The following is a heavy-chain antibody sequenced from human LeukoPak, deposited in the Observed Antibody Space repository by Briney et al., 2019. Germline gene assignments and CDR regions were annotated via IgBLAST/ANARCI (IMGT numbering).Heavy chain of an antibody. CDR1: GGSISSYY. J-gene: IGHJ3*02. CDR3: ARVEWELGSADAFDI. Sequence: SETLSLTCTVSGGSISSYYWSRIRQPPGKGLEWIGYIYYSGSTNYNPSLKSRVTISVDTSKNQFSLKLSSVTAADTAVYYCARVEWELGSADAFDIWGQGTMVTVSS. D-gene: IGHD1-26*01. V-gene: IGHV4-59*01. CDR2: IYYSGST.